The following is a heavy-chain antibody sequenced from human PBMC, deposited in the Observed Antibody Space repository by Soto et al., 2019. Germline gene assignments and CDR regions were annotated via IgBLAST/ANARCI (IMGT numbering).Heavy chain of an antibody. D-gene: IGHD3-10*01. V-gene: IGHV3-74*01. CDR3: ATAGEGYFAS. Sequence: EVQLVESGGDLVQPGGSLRLSCAASGFTFSSSWMHWVRQTPGKGLVWVSRINSDGSGTVYADSVKGRFTISKDIAKNTLYLQMNSLRAEDTAVYYCATAGEGYFASWDPGTLVTVSS. J-gene: IGHJ4*02. CDR2: INSDGSGT. CDR1: GFTFSSSW.